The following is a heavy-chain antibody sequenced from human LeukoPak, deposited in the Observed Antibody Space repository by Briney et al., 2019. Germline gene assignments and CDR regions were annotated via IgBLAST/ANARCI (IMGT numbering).Heavy chain of an antibody. D-gene: IGHD4-23*01. J-gene: IGHJ4*02. CDR1: GCYLSTSGVG. V-gene: IGHV2-5*02. CDR3: AHRSADYGGNSGYSFDF. Sequence: SGPTLVNPTQTLTLTCTFSGCYLSTSGVGVGWIRQPPGKALEWLALIYWDDDKRYSPSLKTRLTITKDTSKNQVVLTMTNMDPVDTATYYCAHRSADYGGNSGYSFDFWGQGTLVTVSS. CDR2: IYWDDDK.